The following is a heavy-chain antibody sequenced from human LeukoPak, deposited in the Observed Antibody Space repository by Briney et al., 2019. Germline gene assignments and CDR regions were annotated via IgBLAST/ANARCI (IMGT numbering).Heavy chain of an antibody. Sequence: AQTLSLTCAVSGGSISSGGYSWSWIRQPPGKGLEWIAYIYHSGSTYYNPSLKSRFTISVDRSKNQFSLKLSSVTAADTAVYYCARDVYYGSGTQPGGYWGRGTLVTVSS. CDR1: GGSISSGGYS. V-gene: IGHV4-30-2*01. CDR2: IYHSGST. D-gene: IGHD3-10*01. CDR3: ARDVYYGSGTQPGGY. J-gene: IGHJ2*01.